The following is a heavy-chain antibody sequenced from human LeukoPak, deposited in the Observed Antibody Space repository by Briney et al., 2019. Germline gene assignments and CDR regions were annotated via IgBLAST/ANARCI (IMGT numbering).Heavy chain of an antibody. V-gene: IGHV4-34*01. CDR1: GGSFSGYY. D-gene: IGHD5-18*01. CDR2: INHSGST. J-gene: IGHJ4*02. CDR3: ARGMDTAIFKGLDCFDY. Sequence: SETLSLTCAVYGGSFSGYYWSWIRQPPGKGLEWIGEINHSGSTNYNPSLKSRVTISVDTSKNQFSLKLSSVTAADTAVYYCARGMDTAIFKGLDCFDYWGQGTLVTVSS.